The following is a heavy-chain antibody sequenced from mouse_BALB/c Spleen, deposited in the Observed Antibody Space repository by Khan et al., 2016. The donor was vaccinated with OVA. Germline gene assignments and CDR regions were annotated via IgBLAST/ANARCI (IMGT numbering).Heavy chain of an antibody. J-gene: IGHJ3*01. CDR2: IYPNSGGT. CDR3: ARSGYGSFAF. Sequence: EVQLQESGPELVKPGASVKISCKASGYTFTDYNMDWVKQSHGESLEWIGYIYPNSGGTGYNQKFKTKATLTVDISSSTAYMELRSLTSEDSAVYYCARSGYGSFAFWGQGTLVTVSA. CDR1: GYTFTDYN. D-gene: IGHD1-2*01. V-gene: IGHV1S29*02.